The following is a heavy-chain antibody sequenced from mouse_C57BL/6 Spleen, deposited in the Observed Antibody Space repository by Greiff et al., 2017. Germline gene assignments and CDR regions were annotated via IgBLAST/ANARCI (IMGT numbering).Heavy chain of an antibody. CDR2: ISYDGSN. D-gene: IGHD1-1*01. Sequence: EVQLQESGPGLVKPSQSLSLTCSVTGYSITSGYYWNWIRQFPGNKLEWMGYISYDGSNNYNPSLKNRISITRDTSKNQFFLKLNSVTTEDTATYYCARDPVVAKGWYFDVWGTGTTVTVSS. CDR3: ARDPVVAKGWYFDV. V-gene: IGHV3-6*01. CDR1: GYSITSGYY. J-gene: IGHJ1*03.